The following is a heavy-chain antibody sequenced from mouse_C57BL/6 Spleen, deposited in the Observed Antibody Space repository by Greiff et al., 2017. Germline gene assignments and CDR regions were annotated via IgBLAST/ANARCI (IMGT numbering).Heavy chain of an antibody. CDR1: GYTFTSYW. D-gene: IGHD2-3*01. CDR2: INPSSGYT. CDR3: ARPIYDECYFGY. J-gene: IGHJ2*01. Sequence: QVHVKQSGAELAKPGASVKLSCKASGYTFTSYWMHWVKQRPGQGLEWIGYINPSSGYTKYNQKFKDKATLTADKSSSTAYMQLSSLTYEDSAVYYCARPIYDECYFGYWGQGTTLTVSS. V-gene: IGHV1-7*01.